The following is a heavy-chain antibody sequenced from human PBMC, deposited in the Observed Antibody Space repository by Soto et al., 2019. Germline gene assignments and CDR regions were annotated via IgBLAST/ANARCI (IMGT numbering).Heavy chain of an antibody. J-gene: IGHJ6*02. Sequence: QVQLQESGPGLVKPSQTLSLTCTVSGGSISSGGYYWSWIRQHPGKGLEWIGYIYYSGSTYYNPALNSRVPISVDTSNNQCPLKLSSVTAAHTAVYYCARDFTDSSGPTLGMGVWGQGTTVTVSS. CDR3: ARDFTDSSGPTLGMGV. CDR1: GGSISSGGYY. V-gene: IGHV4-31*03. CDR2: IYYSGST. D-gene: IGHD6-19*01.